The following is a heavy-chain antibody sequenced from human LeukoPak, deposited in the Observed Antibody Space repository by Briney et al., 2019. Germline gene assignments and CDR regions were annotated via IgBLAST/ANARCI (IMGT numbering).Heavy chain of an antibody. V-gene: IGHV3-48*04. Sequence: GGSLRLSCAASGFSFSSYSMNWVRQAPGKGLEWVSYISSSSSTIYYADSVKGRFTISRDNAKSSLYLQMNSLRAEDTAVYYCARGAPSSSWYGDAFDIWGQGTMVTVSS. CDR3: ARGAPSSSWYGDAFDI. CDR2: ISSSSSTI. D-gene: IGHD6-13*01. J-gene: IGHJ3*02. CDR1: GFSFSSYS.